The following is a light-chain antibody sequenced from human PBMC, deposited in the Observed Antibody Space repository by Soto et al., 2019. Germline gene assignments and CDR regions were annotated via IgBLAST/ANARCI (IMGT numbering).Light chain of an antibody. CDR3: SSYTSSSTRV. Sequence: QSVLTQPASVSGSPGQSITISCTGTSSDVGGYNYLSWYQHHPGKAPKLMIYDVSDRPSGVSNRFSGSKSGNTASLTISGLQTEDEADYYCSSYTSSSTRVFGTGTKHTVL. CDR1: SSDVGGYNY. V-gene: IGLV2-14*03. CDR2: DVS. J-gene: IGLJ1*01.